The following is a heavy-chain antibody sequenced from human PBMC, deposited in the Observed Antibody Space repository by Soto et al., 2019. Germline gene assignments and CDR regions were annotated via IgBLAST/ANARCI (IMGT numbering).Heavy chain of an antibody. CDR2: IHPGESDT. J-gene: IGHJ4*02. V-gene: IGHV5-51*01. D-gene: IGHD3-22*01. CDR3: ARKIYDSDTGPNFQYYFDS. CDR1: GYSFTTYW. Sequence: GESLKISCKSYGYSFTTYWIAWVRQMPGKGLEWMGSIHPGESDTRYSPSFQGQVTISADRSITTAYLQWSSLKASDTAMYYCARKIYDSDTGPNFQYYFDSWGQGTPVTVAS.